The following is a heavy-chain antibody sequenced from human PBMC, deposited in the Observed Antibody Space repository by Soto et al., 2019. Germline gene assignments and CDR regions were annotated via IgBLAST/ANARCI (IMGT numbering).Heavy chain of an antibody. V-gene: IGHV4-59*01. CDR3: ARLNYGDYVWFDP. CDR2: IYYSGST. J-gene: IGHJ5*02. CDR1: GGSISSYY. D-gene: IGHD4-17*01. Sequence: PSETLSLTCTVSGGSISSYYCSWIRQPPGKGLEWIGYIYYSGSTNYNPSLKSRVTISVDTSKNQFSLKLSSVTAADTAVYYCARLNYGDYVWFDPWGQGTLVTVSS.